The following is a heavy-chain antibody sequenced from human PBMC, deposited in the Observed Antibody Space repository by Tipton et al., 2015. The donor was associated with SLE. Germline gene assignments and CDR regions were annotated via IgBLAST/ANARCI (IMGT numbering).Heavy chain of an antibody. Sequence: SSNSYQWGWIRQPPGKGLEWMANIKQDGSDTYYADPVKGRFTISRDNAKNSLYLQMNSLRAEDTAVYYCARDVTTVTSYYFDYWGQGTLVTVSS. V-gene: IGHV3-7*01. CDR1: SSNSYQ. D-gene: IGHD4-17*01. CDR2: IKQDGSDT. J-gene: IGHJ4*02. CDR3: ARDVTTVTSYYFDY.